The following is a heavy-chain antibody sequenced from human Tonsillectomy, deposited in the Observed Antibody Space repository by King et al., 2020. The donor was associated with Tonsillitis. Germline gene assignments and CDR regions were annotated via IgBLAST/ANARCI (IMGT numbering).Heavy chain of an antibody. V-gene: IGHV4-30-4*01. CDR3: ARAQITMVRGVIISP. J-gene: IGHJ5*02. D-gene: IGHD3-10*01. Sequence: QLQESGPGLVKPSQTLSLTCTVSGGSISSGDYYWSWIRQPPGKGLEWIGYIYYSGSTYYNPSLTSRVTISVDTSKNQFSLKLSPVTAADTAVYYCARAQITMVRGVIISPWGQGTLVTVSS. CDR2: IYYSGST. CDR1: GGSISSGDYY.